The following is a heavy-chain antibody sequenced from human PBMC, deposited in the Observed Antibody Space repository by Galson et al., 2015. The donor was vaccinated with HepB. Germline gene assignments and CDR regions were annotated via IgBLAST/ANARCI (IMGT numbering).Heavy chain of an antibody. CDR1: GDSISGYN. Sequence: ETRSLTCTVSGDSISGYNWNWIRQPAGKGLEWIGRIYSNGITNYNPSLKSRVTMSVDTSKKQFSLKLSSVTAADTAMYYCVRGDYFDYWGQGTLVTVSS. CDR2: IYSNGIT. CDR3: VRGDYFDY. J-gene: IGHJ4*02. V-gene: IGHV4-4*07.